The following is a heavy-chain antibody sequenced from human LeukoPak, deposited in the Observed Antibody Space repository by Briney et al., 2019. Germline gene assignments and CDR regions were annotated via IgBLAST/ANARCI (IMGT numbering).Heavy chain of an antibody. V-gene: IGHV3-13*01. Sequence: GGSLRLSCAASGFTFSSYDMHWVRHPTGKGLEWVSAIGVAGDTFYAGSVKGRFTISRENAKNALFLQVNSLRAGDTAVYYCTRDRHGMDVWGQGTTVTVSS. J-gene: IGHJ6*02. CDR2: IGVAGDT. CDR3: TRDRHGMDV. CDR1: GFTFSSYD.